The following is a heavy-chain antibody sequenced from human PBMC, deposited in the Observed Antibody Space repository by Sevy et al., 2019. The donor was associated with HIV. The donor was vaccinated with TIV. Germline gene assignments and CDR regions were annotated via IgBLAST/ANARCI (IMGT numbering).Heavy chain of an antibody. J-gene: IGHJ4*02. CDR3: AISRDRGFDY. CDR2: IYYSGST. D-gene: IGHD2-2*01. Sequence: SETLSLTCTVSGGSISSYYWSWIRQPPGKGLEWIGYIYYSGSTNYNPSLKSRVTISVDTSKNQFSLKLSSVTAADTAVYYCAISRDRGFDYWGQGTLVTVSS. V-gene: IGHV4-59*01. CDR1: GGSISSYY.